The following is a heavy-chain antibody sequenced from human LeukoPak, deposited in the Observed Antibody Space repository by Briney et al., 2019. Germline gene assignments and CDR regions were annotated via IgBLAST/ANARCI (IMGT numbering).Heavy chain of an antibody. CDR2: INSDGSWT. CDR3: VSFYETY. V-gene: IGHV3-74*01. D-gene: IGHD2/OR15-2a*01. CDR1: GFTFSSYA. J-gene: IGHJ4*02. Sequence: GGSLRLSCAASGFTFSSYAMHWVRQAPGKGLVWVSHINSDGSWTSYADSVKGRFAISKDNAKNTVYLQMNSLRAEDTAVYYCVSFYETYWGRGTLVTVSS.